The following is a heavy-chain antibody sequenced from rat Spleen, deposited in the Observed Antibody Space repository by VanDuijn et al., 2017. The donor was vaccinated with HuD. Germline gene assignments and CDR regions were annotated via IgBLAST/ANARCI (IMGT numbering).Heavy chain of an antibody. J-gene: IGHJ2*01. CDR3: ATHYPGILYY. CDR1: GFTFSNYD. Sequence: EVQLVESGGGLVQPGRSLKLSCAASGFTFSNYDMAWVRQAPTKGLEWVASISPSGGSTYYRDSVKGRFTISRDNAKSTLYLQMDSLRSEDTATYYCATHYPGILYYWGQGVMVTVSS. D-gene: IGHD1-4*01. CDR2: ISPSGGST. V-gene: IGHV5-19*01.